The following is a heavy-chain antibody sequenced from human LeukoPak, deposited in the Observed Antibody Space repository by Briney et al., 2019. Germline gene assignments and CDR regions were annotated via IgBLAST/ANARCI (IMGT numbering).Heavy chain of an antibody. CDR2: IYTSGST. CDR1: GGSISSGSYY. CDR3: AREPIGVLMVYAFDI. V-gene: IGHV4-61*02. D-gene: IGHD2-8*01. Sequence: PLETLSLTCTVSGGSISSGSYYWSWIRQPAGKGLEWIGRIYTSGSTNYNPSLKSRVTISVDTSKNQFSLKLSSVTAADTAVYYCAREPIGVLMVYAFDIWGQGTMVTVSS. J-gene: IGHJ3*02.